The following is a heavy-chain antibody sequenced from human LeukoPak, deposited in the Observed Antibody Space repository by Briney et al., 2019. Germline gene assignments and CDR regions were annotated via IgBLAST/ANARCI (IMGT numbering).Heavy chain of an antibody. CDR2: ISYDGSNK. V-gene: IGHV3-30-3*01. Sequence: GGSLRLSCAASGFTFSSYAMHWVRQAPGKGLEWVAVISYDGSNKYYADSVKGRFTISRDNSKNTLYLQMNSLRAEDTAVYSCAKDRSIAATAPRGYFDYWGQGTLVTVSS. D-gene: IGHD6-13*01. J-gene: IGHJ4*02. CDR3: AKDRSIAATAPRGYFDY. CDR1: GFTFSSYA.